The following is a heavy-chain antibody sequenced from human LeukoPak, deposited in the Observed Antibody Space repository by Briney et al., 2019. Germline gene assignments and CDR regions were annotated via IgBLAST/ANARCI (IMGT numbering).Heavy chain of an antibody. CDR1: GYTFTGYY. Sequence: ASVKVSCKASGYTFTGYYMHWVRQAPGQGLEWMGWINPNSGGTNYAQKFQGRVTMTRDTSISTAYMELSRLRSDDTAVYYCARDALDIVVVPAAIVWFDPWGQGTLVTASS. CDR3: ARDALDIVVVPAAIVWFDP. J-gene: IGHJ5*02. V-gene: IGHV1-2*02. CDR2: INPNSGGT. D-gene: IGHD2-2*02.